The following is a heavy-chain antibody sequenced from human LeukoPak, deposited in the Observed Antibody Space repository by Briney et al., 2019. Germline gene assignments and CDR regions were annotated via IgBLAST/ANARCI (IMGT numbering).Heavy chain of an antibody. CDR3: ATKGYDSSGYYFDY. D-gene: IGHD3-22*01. CDR2: IIPIFGTA. Sequence: AASVKVSCKASGGTFSSYAISWVRQAPGQGLEWMGGIIPIFGTANYAQKLQGRVTITTDESTSTAYMELSSLRSEDTAVYYCATKGYDSSGYYFDYWGQGTLVTVSS. V-gene: IGHV1-69*05. J-gene: IGHJ4*02. CDR1: GGTFSSYA.